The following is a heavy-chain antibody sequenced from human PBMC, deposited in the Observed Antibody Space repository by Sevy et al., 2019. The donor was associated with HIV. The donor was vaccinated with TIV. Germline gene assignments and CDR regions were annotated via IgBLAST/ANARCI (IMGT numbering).Heavy chain of an antibody. D-gene: IGHD6-13*01. CDR1: GFTFSHYG. V-gene: IGHV3-30*02. J-gene: IGHJ4*02. Sequence: GGSLRLSCAASGFTFSHYGMHWVRQAPGKGLEWVTFIQYDGNNNYYADSVKGRFTISRDNSKNRFFLQMNDLRAEDTALYYCAKNTAAAGVGGFDYWGQGALVTVSS. CDR2: IQYDGNNN. CDR3: AKNTAAAGVGGFDY.